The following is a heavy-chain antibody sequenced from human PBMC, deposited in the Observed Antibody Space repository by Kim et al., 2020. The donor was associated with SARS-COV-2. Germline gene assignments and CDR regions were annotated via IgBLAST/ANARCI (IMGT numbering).Heavy chain of an antibody. CDR2: INPSGGST. D-gene: IGHD3-16*02. CDR1: GYTFTHYY. V-gene: IGHV1-46*01. Sequence: ASVKVSCKASGYTFTHYYIHWVRQAPGQGLEWMGKINPSGGSTGYAQKFQGRVTMTRDTSTNTVYMELSSLRSEDTAVYYCARHYLRLWGSYRYGAFDVWGQGTPVTVSS. J-gene: IGHJ3*01. CDR3: ARHYLRLWGSYRYGAFDV.